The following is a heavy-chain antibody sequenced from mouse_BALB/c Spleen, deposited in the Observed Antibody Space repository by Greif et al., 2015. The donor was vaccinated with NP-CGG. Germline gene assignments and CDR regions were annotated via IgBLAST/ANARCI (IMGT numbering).Heavy chain of an antibody. D-gene: IGHD1-1*02. CDR2: TNPSNGGT. V-gene: IGHV1S81*02. Sequence: QVQLQQSGAELVKPGASVKLSCKASGYTFTSYYMYWVKQRPGQGLEWIGGTNPSNGGTNFNEKFKSKATLTVDKSSSTAYMQLSSLTSEDSAVYYCTRYGGLDHFYAMDYWGQGTSVTVSS. J-gene: IGHJ4*01. CDR3: TRYGGLDHFYAMDY. CDR1: GYTFTSYY.